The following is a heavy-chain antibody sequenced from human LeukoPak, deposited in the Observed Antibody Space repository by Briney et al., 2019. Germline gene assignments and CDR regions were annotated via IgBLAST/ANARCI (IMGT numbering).Heavy chain of an antibody. CDR1: GFTFSSYA. D-gene: IGHD6-19*01. V-gene: IGHV3-30-3*01. CDR3: ARDHGAVAGIFDY. CDR2: ISYDGSNK. J-gene: IGHJ4*02. Sequence: PGRSLRLSCAASGFTFSSYAMHWVRQAPGEGLEWVAVISYDGSNKYYADSVKGRFTISRDNSKNTLYLQMNSLRAEDTAVYYCARDHGAVAGIFDYWGQGTLVTVSS.